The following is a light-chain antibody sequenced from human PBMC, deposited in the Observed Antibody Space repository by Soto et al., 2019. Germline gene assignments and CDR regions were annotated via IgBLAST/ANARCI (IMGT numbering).Light chain of an antibody. V-gene: IGKV3-11*01. Sequence: ATLSVSPGEGATLSCRASQSISRYLAWYQQKPGQAPRLLIYDASNRATGIPARFSGSGSGTDFTLTISSLEPEDFAVYYCQQRGNWPSFGGGTKVDIK. CDR3: QQRGNWPS. CDR1: QSISRY. CDR2: DAS. J-gene: IGKJ4*01.